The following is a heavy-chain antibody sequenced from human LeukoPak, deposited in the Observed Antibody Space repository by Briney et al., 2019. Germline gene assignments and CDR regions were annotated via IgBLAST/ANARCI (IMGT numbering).Heavy chain of an antibody. Sequence: SETLSLTCTVSGGSISSSSYYWGWIRQPPGKGLEWIGSIYYSGSTYYNPSLKSRVTISVDTSKNQFSLKLSSVTAADTVVYYCAREVDSSSFDYWGQGTLVTVSS. V-gene: IGHV4-39*07. J-gene: IGHJ4*02. CDR3: AREVDSSSFDY. CDR2: IYYSGST. D-gene: IGHD6-13*01. CDR1: GGSISSSSYY.